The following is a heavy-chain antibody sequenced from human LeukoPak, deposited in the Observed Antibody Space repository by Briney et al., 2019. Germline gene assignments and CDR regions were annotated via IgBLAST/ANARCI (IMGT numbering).Heavy chain of an antibody. J-gene: IGHJ4*02. D-gene: IGHD3-10*01. CDR2: IIPVLGVS. Sequence: GASVKVSCKASGGSFSSFVITWVRQAPGQGLEWMGRIIPVLGVSNFAQKFQGRVTITADKSTNTAHMELSRLESGDTAVYYCTRGRITLLRGEYYLEHWGQGTLVTVSS. CDR1: GGSFSSFV. CDR3: TRGRITLLRGEYYLEH. V-gene: IGHV1-69*04.